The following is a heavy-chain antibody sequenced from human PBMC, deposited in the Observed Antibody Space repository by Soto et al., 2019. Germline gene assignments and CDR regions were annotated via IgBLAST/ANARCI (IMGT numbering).Heavy chain of an antibody. J-gene: IGHJ4*02. D-gene: IGHD3-10*01. CDR2: IIPNFGTA. CDR1: GGTFSSYA. V-gene: IGHV1-69*01. Sequence: QVQLVQSGAEVKKPGSSVKVSCKASGGTFSSYAISWVRQAPGQGLEWMGGIIPNFGTANYAQKFQGRVTITADESTSTAYMELSSLRSEDTAVYYCARGRVVRGVILMEFDYWGQGTLVTVSS. CDR3: ARGRVVRGVILMEFDY.